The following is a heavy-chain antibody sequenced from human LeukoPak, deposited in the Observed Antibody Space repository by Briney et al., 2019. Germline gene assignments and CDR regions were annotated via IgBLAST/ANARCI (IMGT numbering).Heavy chain of an antibody. CDR2: IWYGGSNK. CDR1: GFTFSSYG. Sequence: GGSLRLSCAASGFTFSSYGMHWVRQAPGKGLEWVAVIWYGGSNKYYADSVKGRFTISRDNSKNTLYLQMNSLRAEDTAVYYCAKGAVPAALYYMDVWGKGTTVTVSS. J-gene: IGHJ6*03. V-gene: IGHV3-30*02. D-gene: IGHD2-2*01. CDR3: AKGAVPAALYYMDV.